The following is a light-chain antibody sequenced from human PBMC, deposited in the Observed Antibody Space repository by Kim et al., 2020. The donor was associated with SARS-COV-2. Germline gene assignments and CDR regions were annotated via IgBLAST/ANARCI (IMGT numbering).Light chain of an antibody. V-gene: IGLV7-43*01. CDR1: TGPVTSNTY. J-gene: IGLJ3*02. CDR2: GTT. Sequence: QAVVTQAPSLTVSPGGTVTLTCASSTGPVTSNTYANWFQQSPGQAPRSLLHGTTNKHSWTPARYSGSLLGGKAALTLSTVQPEDEADYYCLLFYGGTWMFGGGTQLTVL. CDR3: LLFYGGTWM.